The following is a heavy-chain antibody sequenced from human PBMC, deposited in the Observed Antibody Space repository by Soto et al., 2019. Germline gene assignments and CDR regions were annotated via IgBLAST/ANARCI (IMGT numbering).Heavy chain of an antibody. CDR3: ARSSGYYYVDFDY. J-gene: IGHJ4*02. Sequence: SETLSLTCAVYGGSFSGYYWSWIRQPPGKGLEWIGEINHSGSTNYNPSLKSRVTISVDTSKNQFSLKLSSVTAADTAVYYCARSSGYYYVDFDYWGQGTLVTVSS. CDR2: INHSGST. V-gene: IGHV4-34*01. D-gene: IGHD3-22*01. CDR1: GGSFSGYY.